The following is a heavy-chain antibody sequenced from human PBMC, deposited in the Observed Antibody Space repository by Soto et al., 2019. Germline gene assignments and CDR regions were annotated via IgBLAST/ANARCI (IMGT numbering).Heavy chain of an antibody. J-gene: IGHJ4*02. Sequence: QVQLQESGPGLVKPSQTLSLTCTVSGGSISGGDYYWSLIRQPPGKGLEWIGYFHYSGNTYYNPSLKRRVTIAVDTSKNQSSLKLSSVTAADTAVYFCARAESRYGDYLDFWGQGTLVTVSS. CDR1: GGSISGGDYY. CDR3: ARAESRYGDYLDF. D-gene: IGHD4-17*01. V-gene: IGHV4-30-4*01. CDR2: FHYSGNT.